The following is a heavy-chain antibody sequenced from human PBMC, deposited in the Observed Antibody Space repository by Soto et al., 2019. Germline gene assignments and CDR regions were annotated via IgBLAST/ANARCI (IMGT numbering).Heavy chain of an antibody. CDR3: ARRSSSGWYLSV. Sequence: ETLSLTCTVSGGSISSYYWSWIRQPPGKGLEWIGYIYYGGSTNCNPSLKSRVTISVDTSKNQFSLKLSSVTAADTAVYYCARRSSSGWYLSVWGQGTLVTVSS. D-gene: IGHD6-19*01. CDR1: GGSISSYY. J-gene: IGHJ4*02. CDR2: IYYGGST. V-gene: IGHV4-59*01.